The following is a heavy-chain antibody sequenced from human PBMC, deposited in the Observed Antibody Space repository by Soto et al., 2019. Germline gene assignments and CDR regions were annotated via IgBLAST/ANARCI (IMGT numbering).Heavy chain of an antibody. CDR2: IYWDDDT. J-gene: IGHJ4*02. CDR3: AHYRYYFDY. V-gene: IGHV2-5*02. CDR1: GFSLSATAVG. D-gene: IGHD3-16*02. Sequence: QITLKESGPTLGKPTQTLTLTCTFSGFSLSATAVGVGWIRQPPGKALEWLALIYWDDDTRYSPSLKSRLTNTEDTSNNQVVLTMTNMDPGDKATYYCAHYRYYFDYWGQGTLVAVAS.